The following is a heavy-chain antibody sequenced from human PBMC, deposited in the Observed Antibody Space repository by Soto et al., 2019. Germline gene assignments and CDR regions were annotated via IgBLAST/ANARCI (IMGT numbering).Heavy chain of an antibody. CDR3: AREGGVYYYYMDV. CDR2: INHSGST. V-gene: IGHV4-34*01. Sequence: SETLSLTCAVYGGSFSGYYWSWIRQPPGKGLEWIGEINHSGSTNYNPSLKSRVTISVDTSKNQFSLKLSSVTAADTAVYYCAREGGVYYYYMDVWGKGTTVTVSS. J-gene: IGHJ6*03. CDR1: GGSFSGYY. D-gene: IGHD3-16*01.